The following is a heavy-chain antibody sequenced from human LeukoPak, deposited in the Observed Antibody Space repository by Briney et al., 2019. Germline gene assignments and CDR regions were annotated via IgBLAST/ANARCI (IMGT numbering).Heavy chain of an antibody. V-gene: IGHV1-69*05. CDR3: ARDLTKGYCSGGSCYDRFDP. CDR2: IIPIFGTA. CDR1: GGTFSSYA. D-gene: IGHD2-15*01. J-gene: IGHJ5*02. Sequence: SVKVSCKASGGTFSSYAISWVRQAPGQGPEWMGGIIPIFGTANYAQKFQGRVTITTDESTSTAYMELSSLRSEDTAVYYCARDLTKGYCSGGSCYDRFDPWGQGTLVTVSS.